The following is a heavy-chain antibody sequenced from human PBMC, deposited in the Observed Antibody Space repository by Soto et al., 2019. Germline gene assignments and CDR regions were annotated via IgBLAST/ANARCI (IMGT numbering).Heavy chain of an antibody. J-gene: IGHJ4*02. CDR3: ARDRDGYNSLDY. V-gene: IGHV3-30-3*01. CDR2: ISYDGSNK. CDR1: GFTFSSYA. D-gene: IGHD2-21*01. Sequence: QVQLVESGGGVVQPGRSLRLSCAASGFTFSSYAMHWVRQAPGKGLEWVAVISYDGSNKYYADSVKGRFTISRDNSKNTLYLQMNILRAEDTAVYYCARDRDGYNSLDYWGQGTLVTVSS.